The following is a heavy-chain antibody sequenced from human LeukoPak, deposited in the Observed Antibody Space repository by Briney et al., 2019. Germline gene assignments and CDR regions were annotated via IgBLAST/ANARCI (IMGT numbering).Heavy chain of an antibody. J-gene: IGHJ4*02. CDR1: GYTFTGYY. CDR2: INPNSGGT. Sequence: ASVKVSCKPSGYTFTGYYMHWVRQAPGQGLGWMGWINPNSGGTNYAQKCQGRVTMTRDTSISTAYMELSRLRSDDTAVYYCARSIDYYGSGSYCDYWGQGTLVTASS. CDR3: ARSIDYYGSGSYCDY. D-gene: IGHD3-10*01. V-gene: IGHV1-2*02.